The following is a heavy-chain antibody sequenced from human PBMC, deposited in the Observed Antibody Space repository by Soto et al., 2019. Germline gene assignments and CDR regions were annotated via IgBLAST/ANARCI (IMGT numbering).Heavy chain of an antibody. J-gene: IGHJ6*02. V-gene: IGHV3-53*01. CDR1: GFTVSSNY. CDR2: IYSGGST. D-gene: IGHD2-15*01. Sequence: EVQLVESGGGLIQPGGSLRLSCAASGFTVSSNYMSWVRQAPGKGLEWVSVIYSGGSTYYVDSVKGRFTISRDNSKNTLYLQMNTLRAEDTAVYYCARGGGSFYGCGMDVWRQGTTVTVSS. CDR3: ARGGGSFYGCGMDV.